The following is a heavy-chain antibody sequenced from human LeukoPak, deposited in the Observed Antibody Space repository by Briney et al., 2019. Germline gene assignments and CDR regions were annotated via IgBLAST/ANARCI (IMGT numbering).Heavy chain of an antibody. CDR1: GFTFNNYA. J-gene: IGHJ4*02. V-gene: IGHV3-23*01. CDR3: AKDHRIFGVVISPDY. CDR2: ISGDGVSP. Sequence: GGSLRLSCSASGFTFNNYALTWVRQTPGKGLECVSAISGDGVSPYYADSVRGRFTISRDNSKNTLYLEMNSLRAEDTAVYYCAKDHRIFGVVISPDYWGQGTLVTVSS. D-gene: IGHD3-3*01.